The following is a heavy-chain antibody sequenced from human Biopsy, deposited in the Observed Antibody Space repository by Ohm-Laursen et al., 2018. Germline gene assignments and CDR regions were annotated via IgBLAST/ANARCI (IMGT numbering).Heavy chain of an antibody. V-gene: IGHV3-53*01. CDR2: IYLDGNT. CDR1: GFTVSTTY. CDR3: VRGRDY. J-gene: IGHJ4*02. Sequence: SLRPSCTASGFTVSTTYMSWVRQAPGKGLEWVSIIYLDGNTYYTDSVKGRFTISRDNSKNALYLQMNSLRPADTAKYYCVRGRDYWGQGTLVTVSS.